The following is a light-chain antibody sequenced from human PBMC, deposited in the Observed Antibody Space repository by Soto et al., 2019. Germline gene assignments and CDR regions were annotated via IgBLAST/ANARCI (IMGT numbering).Light chain of an antibody. CDR1: QSLVTSDGNIY. V-gene: IGKV2-30*01. J-gene: IGKJ5*01. CDR3: MQRIEFPPT. CDR2: KVS. Sequence: VVMTQSPLSLPVTLGQPASISCRSSQSLVTSDGNIYLNWFQQRPGQSPRRLIYKVSNRDSGVPDRFSGSGSGTDFTLRISRVEAEDVGVYYCMQRIEFPPTFGQGTRLEIK.